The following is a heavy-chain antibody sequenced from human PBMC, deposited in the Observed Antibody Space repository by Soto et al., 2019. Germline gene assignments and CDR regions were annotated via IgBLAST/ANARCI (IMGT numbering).Heavy chain of an antibody. Sequence: GGSLRLSCAASGFTVSNMYMSRVRQAPGKGLEWVSVIYSGGSTFYADSVRGRFTISRDNSKNTVNLQMNSLRAEDTAVYYCARDPWAADYWGQGTLVTVSS. D-gene: IGHD3-16*01. J-gene: IGHJ4*02. CDR2: IYSGGST. V-gene: IGHV3-66*01. CDR3: ARDPWAADY. CDR1: GFTVSNMY.